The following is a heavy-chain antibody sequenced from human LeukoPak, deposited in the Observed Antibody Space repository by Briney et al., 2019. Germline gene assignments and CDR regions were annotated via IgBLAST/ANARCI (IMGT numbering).Heavy chain of an antibody. CDR2: IKQDGSET. CDR3: ARGDSVRKGYSSSWYGGYFDY. Sequence: GGSLRLSCAASGFSLGDYWMNWVRQAPGKGLEWLATIKQDGSETHYLDSVKGRLSISRDNDKNSLYLQINSLRAEDTAVYYCARGDSVRKGYSSSWYGGYFDYWGQGTLVTVSS. V-gene: IGHV3-7*01. J-gene: IGHJ4*02. CDR1: GFSLGDYW. D-gene: IGHD6-13*01.